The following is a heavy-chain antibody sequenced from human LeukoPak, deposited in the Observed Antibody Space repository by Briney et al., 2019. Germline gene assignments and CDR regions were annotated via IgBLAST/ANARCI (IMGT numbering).Heavy chain of an antibody. CDR2: INPSGGSK. J-gene: IGHJ4*02. Sequence: ASVKVSCKASGYTFRNNDLHWVRQAPGKGFEWLGLINPSGGSKIYAQNFQGRETMTRDTSTSTVYMELSSLRSDDSAVYYCAGEIALHVHWGQGTLVTVSS. CDR3: AGEIALHVH. V-gene: IGHV1-46*01. D-gene: IGHD3-22*01. CDR1: GYTFRNND.